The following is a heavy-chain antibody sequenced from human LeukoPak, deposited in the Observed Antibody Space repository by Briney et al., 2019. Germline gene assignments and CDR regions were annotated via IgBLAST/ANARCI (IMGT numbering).Heavy chain of an antibody. CDR3: AKESPKVRYFDWLHIDY. D-gene: IGHD3-9*01. CDR1: GFTFSSYA. V-gene: IGHV3-23*01. J-gene: IGHJ4*02. CDR2: ISGSGGST. Sequence: PGGSLRLSCAASGFTFSSYARSWVRQAPGKGLEWVSAISGSGGSTYYADSVKGRFTISRDNSKNTLYLQMNSLRAEDTAVYYCAKESPKVRYFDWLHIDYWGQGTLVTVSS.